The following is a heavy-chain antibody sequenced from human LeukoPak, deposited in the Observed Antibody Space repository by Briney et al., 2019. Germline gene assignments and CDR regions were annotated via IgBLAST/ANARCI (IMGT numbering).Heavy chain of an antibody. D-gene: IGHD3-3*02. CDR1: GGSISSGGYY. CDR2: IYHSGST. V-gene: IGHV4-30-2*01. J-gene: IGHJ3*02. CDR3: ARSTAFLEWLFNAFDI. Sequence: PSETLSLTCTVSGGSISSGGYYWSWIRQPPGKGLEWIGYIYHSGSTYYNPSLKSRVTISVDRSKNQFSLKLSSVTAADTAVYYCARSTAFLEWLFNAFDIWGQGTMVTVSS.